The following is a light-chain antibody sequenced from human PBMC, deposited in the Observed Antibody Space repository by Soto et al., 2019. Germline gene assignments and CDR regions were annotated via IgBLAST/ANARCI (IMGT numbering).Light chain of an antibody. CDR1: SSNIGSNY. V-gene: IGLV1-47*02. CDR3: AAWDDSLGGSWV. CDR2: AND. J-gene: IGLJ3*02. Sequence: QSVLTQPPSASGTPGQRVIISCSGRSSNIGSNYVYWFQHLPGTAPKLLIYANDQRPSGVPDRFSGSKSGTSASLAISGLRSEDKADYYCAAWDDSLGGSWVFGGGTKLTVL.